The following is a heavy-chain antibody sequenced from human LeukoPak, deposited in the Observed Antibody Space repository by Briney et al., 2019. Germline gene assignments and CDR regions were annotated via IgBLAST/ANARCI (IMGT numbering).Heavy chain of an antibody. J-gene: IGHJ6*02. V-gene: IGHV4-30-2*01. CDR1: GGSISSGGYY. CDR3: AREGYYYDSREGPPDYYYYYGMDV. D-gene: IGHD3-22*01. CDR2: IYHSGST. Sequence: PSETLSLTCTVSGGSISSGGYYWSWIRQPPGKGLEWIGYIYHSGSTYYNPSLKSRVTISVDRSKNQFSLKLSSVTAADTAVYYCAREGYYYDSREGPPDYYYYYGMDVWGQGTTVTVSS.